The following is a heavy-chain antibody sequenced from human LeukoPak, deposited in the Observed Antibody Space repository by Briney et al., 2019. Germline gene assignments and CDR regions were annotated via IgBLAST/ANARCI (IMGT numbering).Heavy chain of an antibody. CDR3: AKDLESP. CDR2: ISGSGDNT. Sequence: PGGSLRLSCAASGFTFSRYVMTWVRQAPGKGLEWVSAISGSGDNTYYADSVKGRITIPRDNSKNTLYLQMNSLRAEDTAVYYCAKDLESPWGQGTLVTVSS. CDR1: GFTFSRYV. J-gene: IGHJ5*02. V-gene: IGHV3-23*01.